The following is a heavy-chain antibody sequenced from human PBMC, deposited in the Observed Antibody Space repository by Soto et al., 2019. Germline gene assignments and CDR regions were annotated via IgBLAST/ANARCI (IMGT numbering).Heavy chain of an antibody. V-gene: IGHV1-69*01. CDR1: GGTFSSYA. D-gene: IGHD5-18*01. CDR3: ASSYGYHTYYGMDV. J-gene: IGHJ6*02. CDR2: IIPIFGTA. Sequence: QVQLVQSGAEVKKPGSSVKVSCKASGGTFSSYAISWVRQAPGQGLEWMGGIIPIFGTANYAQKFQGRVTITADESTSTAYMELSGLRSEDTAVYYCASSYGYHTYYGMDVWGQGTTVTVSS.